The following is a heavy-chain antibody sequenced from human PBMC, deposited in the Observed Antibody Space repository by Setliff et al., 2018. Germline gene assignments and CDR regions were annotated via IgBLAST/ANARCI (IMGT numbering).Heavy chain of an antibody. CDR1: GGTFSSYA. V-gene: IGHV1-8*03. CDR3: ARAQQLGTFDY. Sequence: ASVKVSCKASGGTFSSYAISWVRQATGQGLEWMGWMNPNSGNTGYAQKFQGRVTITRNTSISTAYMELSSLRSEDTAVYYCARAQQLGTFDYWGQGTLVTVSS. D-gene: IGHD6-13*01. CDR2: MNPNSGNT. J-gene: IGHJ4*02.